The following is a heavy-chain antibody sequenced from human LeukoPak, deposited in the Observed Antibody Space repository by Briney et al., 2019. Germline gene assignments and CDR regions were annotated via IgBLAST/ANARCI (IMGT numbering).Heavy chain of an antibody. D-gene: IGHD3-10*01. Sequence: SETLSLTCAVSGGSISSSKWWSWVRHPPGKGLEWIGESYHSGSTNYNPSLKSRVAISVDKSKNQFSLKLSSVTAADTAVYYCATVSAFFYDSGSYYTFDYWGQGTLVTVSS. J-gene: IGHJ4*02. V-gene: IGHV4-4*02. CDR2: SYHSGST. CDR3: ATVSAFFYDSGSYYTFDY. CDR1: GGSISSSKW.